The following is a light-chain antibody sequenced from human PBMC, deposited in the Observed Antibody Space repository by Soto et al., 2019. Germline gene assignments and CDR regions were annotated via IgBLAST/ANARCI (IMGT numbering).Light chain of an antibody. CDR3: GTWDSSLSAVV. J-gene: IGLJ3*02. V-gene: IGLV1-51*02. Sequence: QSVLTQPPSVSAAPGQTVIISCSGSGSNIGNNYVSWYQQLPGTAPKLLIYENNKRPSGIPDRFSGSKSGTSATLGITGLQTGDEADYHCGTWDSSLSAVVFGGGTKVTVL. CDR1: GSNIGNNY. CDR2: ENN.